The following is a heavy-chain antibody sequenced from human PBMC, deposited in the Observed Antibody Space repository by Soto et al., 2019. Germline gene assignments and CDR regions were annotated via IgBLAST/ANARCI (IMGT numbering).Heavy chain of an antibody. D-gene: IGHD5-12*01. Sequence: TETLSLTCTVSGDSVSSVNYYWSWIRQPPGKGLEWIGYIYYSGNTNYNRSLQSRVTISVDTSKTQFSLKLSSVTAADTAVYYCARDRRDGYKRYFEFWGQGNQVTVSS. J-gene: IGHJ4*02. V-gene: IGHV4-61*01. CDR2: IYYSGNT. CDR3: ARDRRDGYKRYFEF. CDR1: GDSVSSVNYY.